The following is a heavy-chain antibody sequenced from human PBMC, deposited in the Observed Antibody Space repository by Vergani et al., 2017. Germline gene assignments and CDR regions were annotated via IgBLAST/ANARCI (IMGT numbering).Heavy chain of an antibody. CDR1: GGTFSSYT. CDR2: IIPILGIA. V-gene: IGHV1-69*02. J-gene: IGHJ6*03. Sequence: QVQLVQSGAEVKKPGSSVKVSCKASGGTFSSYTISWVRQAPGQGLEWMGRIIPILGIANYAQKFQDRVTITRDTSASTAYMELSSLRSEDTAVYYCARSYYYMLTGYYYMDVWGQGTTVTVSS. CDR3: ARSYYYMLTGYYYMDV. D-gene: IGHD3-9*01.